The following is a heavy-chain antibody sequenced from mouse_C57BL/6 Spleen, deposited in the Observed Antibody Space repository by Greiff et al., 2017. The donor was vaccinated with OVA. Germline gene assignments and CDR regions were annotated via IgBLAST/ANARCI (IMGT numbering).Heavy chain of an antibody. D-gene: IGHD2-5*01. CDR2: IDPETGGT. V-gene: IGHV1-15*01. CDR1: GYTFTDYE. Sequence: VQLQQSGAELVRPGASVTLSCKASGYTFTDYEMHWVKQTPVHGLEWIGAIDPETGGTAYNQKFKGKAILTADKSSSTAYMELRSLTSEDSAVYYCTRLDYSNYLYYFDYWGQGTTLTVS. CDR3: TRLDYSNYLYYFDY. J-gene: IGHJ2*01.